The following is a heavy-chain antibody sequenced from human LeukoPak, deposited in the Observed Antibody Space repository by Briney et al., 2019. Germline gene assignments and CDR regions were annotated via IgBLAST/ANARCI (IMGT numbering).Heavy chain of an antibody. CDR3: ARRLKTGNPWAFFDS. CDR1: GGSISGYY. D-gene: IGHD1-1*01. CDR2: ILYTGST. J-gene: IGHJ4*02. Sequence: PSETLSLTCTVSGGSISGYYWGWIRQPPGKGLEWIGYILYTGSTNYNPSLRSRLTISVDLSRNQFSLKLSSVTAADTAVYYCARRLKTGNPWAFFDSRGQGTPVTVSS. V-gene: IGHV4-59*08.